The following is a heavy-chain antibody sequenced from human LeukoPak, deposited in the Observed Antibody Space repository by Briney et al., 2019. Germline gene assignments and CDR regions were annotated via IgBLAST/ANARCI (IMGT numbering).Heavy chain of an antibody. J-gene: IGHJ4*02. CDR1: GFIFGDYA. Sequence: GRSLKLSCTASGFIFGDYAMSWVCQAPERGLEWVAFIRSTAYGATTEYAASVKDRFTISRDDSKRIAYLQMNSLKTDDTAVYYCTRGVYQLLYFDYWGQGALVTVSS. V-gene: IGHV3-49*04. CDR2: IRSTAYGATT. CDR3: TRGVYQLLYFDY. D-gene: IGHD6-13*01.